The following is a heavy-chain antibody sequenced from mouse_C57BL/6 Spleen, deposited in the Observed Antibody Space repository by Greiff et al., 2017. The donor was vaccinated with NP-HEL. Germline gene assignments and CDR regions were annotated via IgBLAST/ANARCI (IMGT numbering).Heavy chain of an antibody. D-gene: IGHD2-4*01. CDR3: ARNYEPPTGYFDV. CDR1: GYTFTSYW. J-gene: IGHJ1*03. CDR2: IDPSDSYT. V-gene: IGHV1-59*01. Sequence: QVQLQQPGAELVRPGTSVKLSCKASGYTFTSYWMHWVKQRPGQGLEWIGVIDPSDSYTNYNQKFKGKATLTVDTSSSTAYMQLSSLTSEDSAVYYCARNYEPPTGYFDVWGTGTTVTVSS.